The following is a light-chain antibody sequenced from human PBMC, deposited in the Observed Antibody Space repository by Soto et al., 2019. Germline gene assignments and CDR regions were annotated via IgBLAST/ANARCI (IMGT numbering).Light chain of an antibody. V-gene: IGLV1-40*01. CDR2: DNN. J-gene: IGLJ1*01. CDR3: QSYDSSLSGDV. Sequence: QSVLTQPPSVSGAPGQRVTISCTGSSSNIGAGYDVHWYQQLPGTAPKLLISDNNNRPSGVPDRFSGSKSGTSASLAITGLQAEDEADYYCQSYDSSLSGDVFGTGTKLTVL. CDR1: SSNIGAGYD.